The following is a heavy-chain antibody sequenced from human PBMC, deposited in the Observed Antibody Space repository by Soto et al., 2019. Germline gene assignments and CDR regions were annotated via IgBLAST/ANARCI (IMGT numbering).Heavy chain of an antibody. D-gene: IGHD3-10*01. CDR2: IWYDGSNK. V-gene: IGHV3-33*01. CDR1: GFTFSSYG. CDR3: ARVGGSGSYYNRVYYYGMDV. Sequence: QVQLVESGGGVVQPGRSLRLSCAASGFTFSSYGMHWVRQAPGKGLEWVAVIWYDGSNKYYADSVKGRFTISRDNSKNTLYLQMSSLRAEDTAVYYCARVGGSGSYYNRVYYYGMDVWGQGTTVTVSS. J-gene: IGHJ6*02.